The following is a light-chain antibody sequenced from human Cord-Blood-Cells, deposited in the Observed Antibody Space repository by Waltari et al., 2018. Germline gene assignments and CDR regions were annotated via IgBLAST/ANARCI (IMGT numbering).Light chain of an antibody. V-gene: IGLV2-14*01. CDR2: YVS. CDR1: SSAVGGYNY. CDR3: SSYTSSSTLVV. J-gene: IGLJ2*01. Sequence: QSALTQPASVSGSPGQSITISCTGTSSAVGGYNYVSWYQQHPGKAPNLMIYYVSNRPSGVSNRFSGSKSGNTASLTISGLQAEDEADYYCSSYTSSSTLVVFGGGTKLTVL.